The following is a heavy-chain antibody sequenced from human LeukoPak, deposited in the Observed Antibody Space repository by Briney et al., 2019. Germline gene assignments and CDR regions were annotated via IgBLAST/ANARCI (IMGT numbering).Heavy chain of an antibody. D-gene: IGHD3-22*01. CDR3: AKQRFDSSGYAVFDY. V-gene: IGHV3-23*01. Sequence: PGGSLRLSCAASGFTFSSYAMSWVRQAPGKGLEWVSAISGSGGSTYYADSVKGRFTISRDNSKNTLYLQMNSLRAEDTAVYYCAKQRFDSSGYAVFDYWGQGTLVTVSS. J-gene: IGHJ4*02. CDR2: ISGSGGST. CDR1: GFTFSSYA.